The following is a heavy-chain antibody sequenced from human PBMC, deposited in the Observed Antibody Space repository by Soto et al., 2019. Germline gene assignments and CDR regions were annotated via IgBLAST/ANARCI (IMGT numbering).Heavy chain of an antibody. Sequence: GGSLRLSCAASGFTFSSYAMSWVRQARGKGLEWVSAISGSGGSTYYADSVKGRFTISRDNSKNTLYPQVNSLRAEDTAVYYCAKDADPITEYYDFWSGYYFPYYYYGMDVWGQGTTVTVSS. J-gene: IGHJ6*02. CDR2: ISGSGGST. CDR3: AKDADPITEYYDFWSGYYFPYYYYGMDV. V-gene: IGHV3-23*01. CDR1: GFTFSSYA. D-gene: IGHD3-3*01.